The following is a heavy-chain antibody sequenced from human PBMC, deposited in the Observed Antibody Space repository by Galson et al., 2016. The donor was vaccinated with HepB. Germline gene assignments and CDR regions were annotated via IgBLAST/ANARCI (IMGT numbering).Heavy chain of an antibody. D-gene: IGHD3-10*01. V-gene: IGHV4/OR15-8*01. J-gene: IGHJ4*02. CDR3: AREDNGLGRLDY. CDR1: GDSIRGNHW. Sequence: ETLSLPCSVSGDSIRGNHWWTWVRQAPGKGLEWIGQVFYSGHTNYSPSLKSRVTISVDTSKNQFALNLKSVTAADTAVYFCAREDNGLGRLDYWGQGNLVTVYS. CDR2: VFYSGHT.